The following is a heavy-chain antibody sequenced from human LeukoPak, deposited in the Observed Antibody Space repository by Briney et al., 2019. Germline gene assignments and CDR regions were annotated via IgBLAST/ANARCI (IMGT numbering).Heavy chain of an antibody. CDR1: GGSISSYY. Sequence: SETLSLTCTVSGGSISSYYWSWIRQPPGKGLEWIGYIYYSGSTNYNPSLKSQVTISVDTSKNQFSLKLSSVTAADTAVYYCARLRGGGSMVRGVIVFDYWGQGTLVTVSS. CDR2: IYYSGST. J-gene: IGHJ4*02. CDR3: ARLRGGGSMVRGVIVFDY. V-gene: IGHV4-59*12. D-gene: IGHD3-10*01.